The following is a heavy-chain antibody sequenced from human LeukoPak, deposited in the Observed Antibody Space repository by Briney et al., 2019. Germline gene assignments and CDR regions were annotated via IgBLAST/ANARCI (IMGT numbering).Heavy chain of an antibody. CDR1: GYTFTSYY. D-gene: IGHD3-22*01. J-gene: IGHJ4*02. CDR3: ARDRPYYYDSSGSFDY. V-gene: IGHV1-46*01. Sequence: ASVKVSCKASGYTFTSYYMHWVRQAPGQGLEWMGIINPSGGSTSYAQKFQGRVTMTRDTSTSTVYMELSSLRSEDTAVYCCARDRPYYYDSSGSFDYWGQGTLVAVSS. CDR2: INPSGGST.